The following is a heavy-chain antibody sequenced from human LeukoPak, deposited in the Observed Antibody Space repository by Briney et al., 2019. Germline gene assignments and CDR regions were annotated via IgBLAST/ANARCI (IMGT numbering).Heavy chain of an antibody. Sequence: PGGSLRLSCAASGFTFSDNYMSWIRQAPGKGLDWVSYISSSGNTTYNADSVKGRFSITRDNAKNSLYLQMNSLRAEDTAVYYCARDGGSAWFLDYWGQGTLVTVSS. CDR3: ARDGGSAWFLDY. CDR2: ISSSGNTT. J-gene: IGHJ4*02. CDR1: GFTFSDNY. V-gene: IGHV3-11*04. D-gene: IGHD6-19*01.